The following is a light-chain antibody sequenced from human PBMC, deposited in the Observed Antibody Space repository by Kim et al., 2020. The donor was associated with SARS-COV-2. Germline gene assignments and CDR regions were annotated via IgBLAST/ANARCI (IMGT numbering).Light chain of an antibody. CDR3: QQYYSTPPT. CDR2: WAS. J-gene: IGKJ1*01. V-gene: IGKV4-1*01. CDR1: QGVLYSSNNKNY. Sequence: ATINCKSSQGVLYSSNNKNYLAWYQQKPGQPPKLLIYWASTRESGVPDRFSGSGSGTDFTLTISSLQAEDAALYYCQQYYSTPPTFGQGTKVDIK.